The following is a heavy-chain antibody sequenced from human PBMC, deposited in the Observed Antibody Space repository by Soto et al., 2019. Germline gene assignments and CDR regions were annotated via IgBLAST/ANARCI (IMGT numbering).Heavy chain of an antibody. Sequence: SETLSLTCTVSGGSISSGGYYWSWIRQHPGKGLEWIGYIYYSGSTYYNPSLKSRVTISVDTSKNQFSLKLSSVTAADTAVYYCARWLRGTVQNWFDPWGQGTLVTVSS. V-gene: IGHV4-31*03. D-gene: IGHD5-12*01. CDR3: ARWLRGTVQNWFDP. CDR1: GGSISSGGYY. CDR2: IYYSGST. J-gene: IGHJ5*02.